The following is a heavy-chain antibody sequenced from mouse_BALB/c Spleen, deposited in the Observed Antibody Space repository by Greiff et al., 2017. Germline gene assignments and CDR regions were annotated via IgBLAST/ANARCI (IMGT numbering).Heavy chain of an antibody. CDR3: ARGGYPSYAMDY. CDR1: GFAFSSYD. CDR2: ISSGGST. Sequence: EVKLVESGGGLVKPGGSLKLSCAASGFAFSSYDMSWVRQTPEKRLEWVAYISSGGSTYYPDSVKGRFTISRDNARNILYLQMSSLRSEDTAMYYCARGGYPSYAMDYWGQGTSVTVSS. V-gene: IGHV5-6-5*01. J-gene: IGHJ4*01. D-gene: IGHD2-2*01.